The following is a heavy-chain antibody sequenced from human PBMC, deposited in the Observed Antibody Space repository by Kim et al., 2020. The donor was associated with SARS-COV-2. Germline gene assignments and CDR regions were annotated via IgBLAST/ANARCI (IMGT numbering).Heavy chain of an antibody. V-gene: IGHV3-74*01. D-gene: IGHD1-26*01. J-gene: IGHJ4*02. CDR3: ARYMGVSGADY. Sequence: SDYAYSVRGLVTIARDNAKNTMYLRMNSLRAEDTAVYYCARYMGVSGADYWGQGTLVTVS. CDR2: S.